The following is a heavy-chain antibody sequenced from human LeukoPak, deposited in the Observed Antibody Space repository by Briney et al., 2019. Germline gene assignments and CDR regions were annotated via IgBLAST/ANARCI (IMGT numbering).Heavy chain of an antibody. CDR2: IKSKTHGGTT. Sequence: PGGSLRLSCAASGFTFSDAWMSWVRQAPGKGLEWVGRIKSKTHGGTTDYAAPVKDRFTISRDDSKYTLYLQMNSLRAEDTAVYYCAREPWGYDILTGYGGYWGQGTLVTVSS. D-gene: IGHD3-9*01. CDR3: AREPWGYDILTGYGGY. J-gene: IGHJ4*02. V-gene: IGHV3-15*01. CDR1: GFTFSDAW.